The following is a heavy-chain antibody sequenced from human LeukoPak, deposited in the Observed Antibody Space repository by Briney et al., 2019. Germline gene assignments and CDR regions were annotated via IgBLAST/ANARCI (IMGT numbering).Heavy chain of an antibody. Sequence: PSETLSLTCAVYGGSFSGYYWSWIRQPPGKGLEWIGEINHSGSTNYNPSLKSRVTISVDTSKNQFSLKLSSVTAADTAVYYCARGFYGSGRKPASPFDCWGQGTLVTVSS. CDR2: INHSGST. J-gene: IGHJ4*02. D-gene: IGHD3-10*01. V-gene: IGHV4-34*01. CDR1: GGSFSGYY. CDR3: ARGFYGSGRKPASPFDC.